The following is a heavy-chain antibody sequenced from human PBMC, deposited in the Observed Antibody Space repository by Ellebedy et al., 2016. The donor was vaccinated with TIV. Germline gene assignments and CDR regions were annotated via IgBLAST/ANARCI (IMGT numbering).Heavy chain of an antibody. CDR3: AITYYYDSSGYTIDY. J-gene: IGHJ4*02. CDR2: IRNKANSYAT. D-gene: IGHD3-22*01. CDR1: GSTFSGSA. Sequence: GESLKISCAASGSTFSGSAMHWVRQASGKGLEWVCRIRNKANSYATEYTASVNGRFTITRDDSKNTAYLQMNSLETEDTAVYYCAITYYYDSSGYTIDYWGQGTLVTVTS. V-gene: IGHV3-73*01.